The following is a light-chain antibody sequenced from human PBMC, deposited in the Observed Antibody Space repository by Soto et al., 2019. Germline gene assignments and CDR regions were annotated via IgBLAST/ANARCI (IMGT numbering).Light chain of an antibody. Sequence: DIQMTQSPSTLPASVGDRVTITCRASQSISNRLAWYQQKPGKAPKVLIYDASSLESGVPSRFSGSGSGTEFSLTISSLQRDDFASYCCQHYGGMWTFGKGTKVEMK. J-gene: IGKJ1*01. V-gene: IGKV1-5*01. CDR1: QSISNR. CDR3: QHYGGMWT. CDR2: DAS.